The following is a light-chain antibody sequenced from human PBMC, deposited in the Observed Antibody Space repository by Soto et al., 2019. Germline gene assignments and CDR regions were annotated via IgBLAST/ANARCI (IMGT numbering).Light chain of an antibody. V-gene: IGKV1-39*01. CDR3: QLSYCTPPCT. J-gene: IGKJ5*01. CDR2: AAS. Sequence: DIQMTQSPSSLSASVGDRVTITCRASQSISSYLTWYQQKPGKAPELLIYAASSLQSGVPSRFSGSGSGTDFTLTISSLQPEDCATDYCQLSYCTPPCTFGQGTRLEIK. CDR1: QSISSY.